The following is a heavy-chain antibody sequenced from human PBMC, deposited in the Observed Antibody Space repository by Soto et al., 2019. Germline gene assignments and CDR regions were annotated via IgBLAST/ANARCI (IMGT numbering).Heavy chain of an antibody. V-gene: IGHV1-69*02. CDR2: IIPLLGIT. CDR1: GGTFSNYA. D-gene: IGHD2-2*01. Sequence: QVQLVQSGAEVKKPGSSVKVSCKAPGGTFSNYAISWVRQAPEQGLEWMGRIIPLLGITNYAQKCQGRVTITADIFTGTSYMELSSLRSEDTAVYYCASLPRGYCTTSSCFGYFAYWGQGTQVTVSS. CDR3: ASLPRGYCTTSSCFGYFAY. J-gene: IGHJ4*02.